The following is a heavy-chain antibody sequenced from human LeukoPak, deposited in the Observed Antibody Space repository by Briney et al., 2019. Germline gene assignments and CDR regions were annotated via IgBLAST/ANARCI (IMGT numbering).Heavy chain of an antibody. V-gene: IGHV3-74*01. J-gene: IGHJ5*02. CDR2: ISGDGSST. CDR1: GFTFSSSA. CDR3: ARPSVGFDP. Sequence: GGSLRLSCAASGFTFSSSAMSWVRQALGEGLVWLSRISGDGSSTSYADAVKGRFTISRDNAKNTLYLQMNGLRAEDTAVYYCARPSVGFDPWGQGTLVTVSS.